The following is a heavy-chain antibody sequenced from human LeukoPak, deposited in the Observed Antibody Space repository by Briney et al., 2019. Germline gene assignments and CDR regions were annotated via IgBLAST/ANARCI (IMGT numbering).Heavy chain of an antibody. J-gene: IGHJ4*02. CDR2: ISSSGTTI. CDR3: ARDIRIGELLLDY. D-gene: IGHD3-10*01. Sequence: PGGSLRLSCAASGFTFSSYWMCWVRQAPGKGLEWVSHISSSGTTIYYADSVKGRFTISRDNAKNSLYLQMNSLRVEDTAVYYCARDIRIGELLLDYWGQGTLVTVSS. CDR1: GFTFSSYW. V-gene: IGHV3-48*03.